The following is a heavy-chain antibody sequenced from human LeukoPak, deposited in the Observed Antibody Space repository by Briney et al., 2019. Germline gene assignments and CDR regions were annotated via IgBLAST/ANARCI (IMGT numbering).Heavy chain of an antibody. D-gene: IGHD3-16*02. CDR3: ARGRRDYVWGSYRYYYYYMDA. CDR1: GGSFSGYY. J-gene: IGHJ6*03. Sequence: SETLSLTCAVYGGSFSGYYWSWIRQPPGKGLEWIGEIDHSGSTNYNPSLKSRVTLSVDTSKNQISLRLGSVTAADTAVYYCARGRRDYVWGSYRYYYYYMDAWGKGTTVTVSS. CDR2: IDHSGST. V-gene: IGHV4-34*01.